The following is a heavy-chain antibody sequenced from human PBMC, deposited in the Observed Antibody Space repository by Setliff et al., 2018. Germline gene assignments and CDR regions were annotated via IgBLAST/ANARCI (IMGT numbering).Heavy chain of an antibody. CDR3: ARFSPALYYNFWSGYFGEQ. D-gene: IGHD3-3*01. CDR1: GGSISSGSDY. V-gene: IGHV4-61*09. CDR2: IYTSGST. Sequence: SSETLSLTCSVSGGSISSGSDYWTWIRQPAGKGLEWIGHIYTSGSTNYNPSLKSRVTISVDTSKNQFSLKLSSVTAADTAVYYCARFSPALYYNFWSGYFGEQWGQGTLVTAPQ. J-gene: IGHJ4*02.